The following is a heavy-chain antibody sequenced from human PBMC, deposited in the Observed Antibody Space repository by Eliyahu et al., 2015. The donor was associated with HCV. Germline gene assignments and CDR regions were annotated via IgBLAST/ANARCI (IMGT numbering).Heavy chain of an antibody. Sequence: VQLVESGGGLVQPGRSLRLSCLGSGFTFGDYGVHWARQAPGKGLEWIGFIRSKDYGGTSEYAASVKGRFIISRDDSKSIAYLQMISLEIEDTAVYFCSRDPSGWFPYRYFDLWGRGTLVTVSS. J-gene: IGHJ2*01. D-gene: IGHD2-15*01. V-gene: IGHV3-49*04. CDR3: SRDPSGWFPYRYFDL. CDR1: GFTFGDYG. CDR2: IRSKDYGGTS.